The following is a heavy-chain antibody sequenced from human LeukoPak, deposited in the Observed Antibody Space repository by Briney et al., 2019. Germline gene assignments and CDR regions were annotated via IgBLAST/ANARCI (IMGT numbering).Heavy chain of an antibody. Sequence: GASVKVSCKASGYTFTGYYMHWVRQAPGQGLEWMGWINPNSGGTSYAQKFQGRVTMTRDTSISTAYMELTRLTSDDTAVYYCARDGYTYGDSWFDPWGQGTLVTVSS. CDR3: ARDGYTYGDSWFDP. V-gene: IGHV1-2*02. D-gene: IGHD5-18*01. CDR1: GYTFTGYY. CDR2: INPNSGGT. J-gene: IGHJ5*02.